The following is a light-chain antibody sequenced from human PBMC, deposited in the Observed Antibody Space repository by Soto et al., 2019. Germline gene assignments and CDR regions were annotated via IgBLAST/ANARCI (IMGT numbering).Light chain of an antibody. CDR1: QSVSNNY. CDR3: QQYGSSGT. J-gene: IGKJ1*01. V-gene: IGKV3-20*01. Sequence: EIVLTQSPGTLSLSPGERATLSCRASQSVSNNYLAWFQRNPGQAPRLLIYGASNRATGIPDRFSGSGSGTDFTLTISRLQPEDFAVYYCQQYGSSGTFGQGTKVDIK. CDR2: GAS.